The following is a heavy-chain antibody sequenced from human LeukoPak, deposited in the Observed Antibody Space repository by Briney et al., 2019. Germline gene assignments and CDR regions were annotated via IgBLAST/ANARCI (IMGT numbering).Heavy chain of an antibody. V-gene: IGHV3-74*01. D-gene: IGHD6-19*01. Sequence: GGSLRLSCTASGFTFSGYWIHWVRIAPGKGLVRVSRSNSDGSTTSYADSVMGRFTISRDNAKNTLYLQMNSLRAEDTAVYYCARVIYSGWEGELSDWGQGTLVTVSS. CDR3: ARVIYSGWEGELSD. CDR2: SNSDGSTT. J-gene: IGHJ4*02. CDR1: GFTFSGYW.